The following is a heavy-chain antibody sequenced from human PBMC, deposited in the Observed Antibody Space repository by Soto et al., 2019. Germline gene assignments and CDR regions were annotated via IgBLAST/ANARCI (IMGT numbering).Heavy chain of an antibody. CDR1: GYTFTSYG. Sequence: ASVKVSCKASGYTFTSYGISWVRQAPGQGLEWMGWISAYNGNTNYAQKLQGRVTMTTDTSTSTAYMELRSLRSDDTAVYYCARVYTMVRGVIITLPYYYYYYYMDVWGKGTTVTVSS. D-gene: IGHD3-10*01. J-gene: IGHJ6*03. CDR3: ARVYTMVRGVIITLPYYYYYYYMDV. CDR2: ISAYNGNT. V-gene: IGHV1-18*01.